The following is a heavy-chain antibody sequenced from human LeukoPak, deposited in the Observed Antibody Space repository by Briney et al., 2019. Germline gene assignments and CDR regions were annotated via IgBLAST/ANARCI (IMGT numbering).Heavy chain of an antibody. V-gene: IGHV1-69*05. J-gene: IGHJ6*03. D-gene: IGHD3-10*01. CDR2: IIPIFGTA. CDR1: GGTFSTYA. CDR3: ARVFSFGEPPGYYYMDV. Sequence: GSSVEVSCKASGGTFSTYAISRVRQAPGQGLEWMGGIIPIFGTANYAQKFQGRVTITTDESTSTAYMELSSLRSEDTAVYYCARVFSFGEPPGYYYMDVWGKGTTVTVSS.